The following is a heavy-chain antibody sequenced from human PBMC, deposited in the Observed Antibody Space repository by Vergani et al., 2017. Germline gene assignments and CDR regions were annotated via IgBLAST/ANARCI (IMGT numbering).Heavy chain of an antibody. Sequence: QVTLRESGPALVKPTQTLTLTCTFSGFSLSTSGMCVSWIRQPPGKALEWLARIDWDDDKYYSTSLKTMLTIAKGTSKNQVVLTMTNMDPGATATYYCARSIAARGYYYDGMDVWGQGTTVTVSS. J-gene: IGHJ6*02. CDR2: IDWDDDK. D-gene: IGHD6-6*01. CDR3: ARSIAARGYYYDGMDV. CDR1: GFSLSTSGMC. V-gene: IGHV2-70*15.